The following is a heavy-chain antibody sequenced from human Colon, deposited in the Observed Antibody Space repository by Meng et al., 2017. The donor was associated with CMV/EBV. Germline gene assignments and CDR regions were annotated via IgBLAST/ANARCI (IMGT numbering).Heavy chain of an antibody. CDR3: ARDNPQPRWGWSGSPAEY. CDR1: GYTFTSYY. D-gene: IGHD3-10*01. CDR2: INPSGGST. V-gene: IGHV1-46*01. Sequence: ASVKVSCKASGYTFTSYYIHWVRQAPGQGLEWMGMINPSGGSTSYSHKFQDRITMTRDTSTRTVYMNLGGLRSDDTAVYYCARDNPQPRWGWSGSPAEYWGGGSLVTVSS. J-gene: IGHJ4*02.